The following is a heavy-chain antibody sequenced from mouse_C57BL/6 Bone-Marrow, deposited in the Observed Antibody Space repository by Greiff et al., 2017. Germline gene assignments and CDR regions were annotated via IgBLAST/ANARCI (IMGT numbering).Heavy chain of an antibody. CDR3: ARDYYGNYERFAY. CDR1: GYTFTSYG. Sequence: VQLQQSGAELARPGASVKLSCKASGYTFTSYGISWVKQRTGQGLEWIGEIYPRSGNTYYNEKFKGKATLTADKSSSTAYMERRSLKSEDSAVYFCARDYYGNYERFAYWGQGTLVTVSA. V-gene: IGHV1-81*01. J-gene: IGHJ3*01. D-gene: IGHD2-1*01. CDR2: IYPRSGNT.